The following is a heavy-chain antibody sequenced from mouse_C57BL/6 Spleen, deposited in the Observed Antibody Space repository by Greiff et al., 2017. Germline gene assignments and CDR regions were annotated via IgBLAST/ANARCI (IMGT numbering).Heavy chain of an antibody. CDR3: TRSVYYYGRSSYFDY. J-gene: IGHJ2*01. V-gene: IGHV1-15*01. D-gene: IGHD1-1*01. CDR1: GYTFTDYE. CDR2: IDPETGGT. Sequence: QFQLQQSGAELVRPGASVTLSCKASGYTFTDYEIPWVKQTPVHGLEWIGAIDPETGGTAYNQKFKGKAILTADKSSSTAYMELSSLTSEDSAVYYCTRSVYYYGRSSYFDYGGQGTTLTVSA.